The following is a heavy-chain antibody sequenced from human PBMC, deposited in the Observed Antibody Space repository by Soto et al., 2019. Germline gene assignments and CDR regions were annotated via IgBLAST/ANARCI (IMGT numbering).Heavy chain of an antibody. D-gene: IGHD3-16*02. CDR2: ISYSGST. CDR3: SRVRRGNYRYRRLDP. V-gene: IGHV4-31*03. Sequence: PSETLSLTCSVSGGSISSGGYYWNWIRQHPGKGLDWIGYISYSGSTYYNPSLKSRVTIDVDTSKNQFSLRLSSVTAADTAVYYCSRVRRGNYRYRRLDPWGQGALDTVS. CDR1: GGSISSGGYY. J-gene: IGHJ5*02.